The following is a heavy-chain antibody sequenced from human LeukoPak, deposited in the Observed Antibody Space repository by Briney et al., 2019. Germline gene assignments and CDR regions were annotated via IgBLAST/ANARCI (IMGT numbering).Heavy chain of an antibody. CDR3: ARGSGGWYFHYYYMDV. J-gene: IGHJ6*03. V-gene: IGHV4-39*07. Sequence: SETLSLTCTVSGGSISSSSYYWGWIRQPPGKGLEWIGSIYYSGSTYYNPSLKSRVTISVDTSKNQFSLKLSSVTAADTAVYYCARGSGGWYFHYYYMDVWGKGTTVTVSS. CDR2: IYYSGST. D-gene: IGHD6-19*01. CDR1: GGSISSSSYY.